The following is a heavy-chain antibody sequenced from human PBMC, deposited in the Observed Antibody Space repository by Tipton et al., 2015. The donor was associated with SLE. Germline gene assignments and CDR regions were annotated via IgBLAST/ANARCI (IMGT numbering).Heavy chain of an antibody. CDR1: GGSINSYNC. CDR2: IYHSGTT. CDR3: ARGPDYSNYYFYRMDV. D-gene: IGHD4-11*01. Sequence: SLRLSCAVSGGSINSYNCWTWVRQPPGKGLEWIGEIYHSGTTNYNPSLKSRITISLDKSNNHFSLRLSSLTAADTAVYYCARGPDYSNYYFYRMDVWGQGTTVTVSS. J-gene: IGHJ6*02. V-gene: IGHV4-4*02.